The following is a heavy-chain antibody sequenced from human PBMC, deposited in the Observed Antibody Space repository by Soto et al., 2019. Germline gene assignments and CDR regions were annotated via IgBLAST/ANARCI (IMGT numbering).Heavy chain of an antibody. V-gene: IGHV3-23*01. CDR3: AKGRVLTTVVTPGWDY. CDR2: ISASGGST. J-gene: IGHJ4*02. CDR1: GFTFSSYA. Sequence: GGSLRLSCPASGFTFSSYAMIWVRQAPGKGLDWVSAISASGGSTHYADSVKSRFTISRDNSKNTLYLQMHSLRAEDTALYYCAKGRVLTTVVTPGWDYWGQGTLVTVSS. D-gene: IGHD4-17*01.